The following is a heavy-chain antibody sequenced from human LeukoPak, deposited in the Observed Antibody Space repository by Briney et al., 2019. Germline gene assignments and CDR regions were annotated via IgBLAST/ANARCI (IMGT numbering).Heavy chain of an antibody. V-gene: IGHV3-11*01. CDR2: ISSSGSTK. J-gene: IGHJ4*02. CDR1: GFTFSDYY. Sequence: GGSLRLSCAASGFTFSDYYMSWIRQAPGKGLEWVSYISSSGSTKYYADSVKGRFTISRDNAKNSLDLQMNSLRAEDTAVYYCARIRGSYSSDYWGQGTLVIVSS. CDR3: ARIRGSYSSDY. D-gene: IGHD1-26*01.